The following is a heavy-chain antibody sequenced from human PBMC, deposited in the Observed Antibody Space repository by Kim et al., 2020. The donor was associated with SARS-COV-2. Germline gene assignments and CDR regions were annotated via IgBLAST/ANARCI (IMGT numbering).Heavy chain of an antibody. CDR2: AYYTGTT. V-gene: IGHV4-39*02. CDR3: VRETGGSSFAF. D-gene: IGHD2-15*01. J-gene: IGHJ4*02. CDR1: GGSISSTSYF. Sequence: SETLSLTCAVSGGSISSTSYFWAWIRQPPGKGLEWIGSAYYTGTTYYNPSLKSRVTISVDTSNNQFSLKVSSVTAADTAVYYCVRETGGSSFAFWGQGT.